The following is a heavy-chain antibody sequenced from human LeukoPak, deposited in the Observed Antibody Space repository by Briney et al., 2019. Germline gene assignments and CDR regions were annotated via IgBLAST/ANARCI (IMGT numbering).Heavy chain of an antibody. CDR1: GYTFAAHH. Sequence: VASVKVSCKASGYTFAAHHIHWVRQAPGQGLEWMGWILPDGRDTKYSQKFQDRMTLTTDTSTNTAYMKLSRLKPDDTAVYYCSGRYGPGPVWGQGTLISASP. CDR3: SGRYGPGPV. V-gene: IGHV1-2*02. J-gene: IGHJ4*02. CDR2: ILPDGRDT. D-gene: IGHD3-10*01.